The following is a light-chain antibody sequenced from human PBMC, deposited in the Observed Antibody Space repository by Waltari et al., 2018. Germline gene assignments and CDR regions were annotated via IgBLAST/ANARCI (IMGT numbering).Light chain of an antibody. CDR2: DVS. Sequence: QSALTQPPSASGSPGQSVTISCTGTASDVGGYRYVSWCQQHPGKAPKHIIFDVSKPPSGVPARFYGSKSGNTASLTVSGLQAEDEADYYCSSYAGSNNYVFGTGTKVTVL. CDR3: SSYAGSNNYV. CDR1: ASDVGGYRY. V-gene: IGLV2-8*01. J-gene: IGLJ1*01.